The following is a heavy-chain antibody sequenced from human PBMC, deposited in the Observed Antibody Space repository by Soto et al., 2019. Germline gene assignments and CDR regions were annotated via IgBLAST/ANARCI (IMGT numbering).Heavy chain of an antibody. CDR2: IYPGDSNT. Sequence: PGESLKISCNGSGYSFTNYWIGWVRQMPGKGLEWMGIIYPGDSNTRYSPSFQGQVTISADKSISTAYLQWSSLKASDTAMYYCARQGYCSGTACYTVDYWGQGTLVTVSS. CDR1: GYSFTNYW. V-gene: IGHV5-51*01. D-gene: IGHD2-2*02. J-gene: IGHJ4*02. CDR3: ARQGYCSGTACYTVDY.